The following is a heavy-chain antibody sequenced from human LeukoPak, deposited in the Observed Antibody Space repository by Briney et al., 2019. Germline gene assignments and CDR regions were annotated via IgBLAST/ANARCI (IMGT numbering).Heavy chain of an antibody. Sequence: GGSLRLSCAASGFTFSSYSMNWVRQAPGKGLEWVSSISSSSSYIYYADSVKGRFTISRDNAKNSLYLQMNSLRAEDTAVYYCAGEPWAGDGYNYPDYWGQGTLVTVSS. D-gene: IGHD5-24*01. CDR1: GFTFSSYS. CDR2: ISSSSSYI. CDR3: AGEPWAGDGYNYPDY. J-gene: IGHJ4*02. V-gene: IGHV3-21*01.